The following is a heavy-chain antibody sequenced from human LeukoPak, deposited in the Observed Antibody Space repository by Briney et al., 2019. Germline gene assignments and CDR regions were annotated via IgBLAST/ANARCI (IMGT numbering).Heavy chain of an antibody. V-gene: IGHV3-48*03. CDR1: GFTFSSYE. CDR3: AREVLSTGFPIATYYYDSSGYRRHFDY. CDR2: ISSSGSTI. D-gene: IGHD3-22*01. Sequence: PGGSLRLSCAASGFTFSSYEMNWVRQAPGKGLEWVSYISSSGSTIYYADSVKGRFTISRDNAKNSLYLQMNSLRAEDTAVYYCAREVLSTGFPIATYYYDSSGYRRHFDYWGQGTLVTVSS. J-gene: IGHJ4*02.